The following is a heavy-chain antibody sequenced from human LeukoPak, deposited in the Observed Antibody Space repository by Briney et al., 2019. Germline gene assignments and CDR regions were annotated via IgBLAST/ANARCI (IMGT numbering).Heavy chain of an antibody. Sequence: GGSLRLSCEASGFSFSSYGMNWVRQAPGKGLEWVSSISSSSNYIFYADSVKGRFTISRDNARNTLYLHMNSLRVEDTTIYYCARGPSGPRPGNWFDPWGQGTLVTVSS. D-gene: IGHD5-12*01. CDR1: GFSFSSYG. J-gene: IGHJ5*02. CDR3: ARGPSGPRPGNWFDP. CDR2: ISSSSNYI. V-gene: IGHV3-21*01.